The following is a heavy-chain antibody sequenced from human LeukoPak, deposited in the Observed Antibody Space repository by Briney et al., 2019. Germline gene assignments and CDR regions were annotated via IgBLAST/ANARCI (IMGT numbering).Heavy chain of an antibody. CDR3: TRVKGPYSSSETYYFDH. D-gene: IGHD6-6*01. V-gene: IGHV4-34*01. CDR2: INHSGST. CDR1: GGSFRGYY. J-gene: IGHJ4*02. Sequence: PSETLSLTCAVYGGSFRGYYWSWIRQPPGKGLEWIGEINHSGSTNYNPSLKSRVTISVDTSKNQFSLKLSSVTAADTAVYYCTRVKGPYSSSETYYFDHWGQGTLVTVSS.